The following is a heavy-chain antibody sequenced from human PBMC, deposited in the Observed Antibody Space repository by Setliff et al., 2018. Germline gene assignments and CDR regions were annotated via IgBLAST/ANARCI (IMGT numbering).Heavy chain of an antibody. D-gene: IGHD1-26*01. CDR1: AHIFKSYG. CDR2: ISSYNDVT. V-gene: IGHV1-18*01. CDR3: ARVFNSGSYYYFDY. J-gene: IGHJ4*02. Sequence: ASVKVSCKASAHIFKSYGISWVRQAPGQGLEWVGWISSYNDVTSYAQRFQGRVTLTTDTSTSAAYMELRTLRSDDTAVYYCARVFNSGSYYYFDYWGQGTLVTVSS.